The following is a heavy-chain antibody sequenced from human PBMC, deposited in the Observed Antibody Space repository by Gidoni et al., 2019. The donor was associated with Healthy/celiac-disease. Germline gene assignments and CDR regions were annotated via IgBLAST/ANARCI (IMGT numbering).Heavy chain of an antibody. Sequence: EVQLVESGGGLVQPGVSLRLSCAASGFTFSSYAMSWVRQAPGKGLEWVSAISGSGGSTYYADSVKGRFTISRDNSKNTLYLQMNSLRAEDTAVYYCAKEGDYYDSSGYYYPGGDYWGQGTLVTVSS. V-gene: IGHV3-23*04. CDR3: AKEGDYYDSSGYYYPGGDY. CDR2: ISGSGGST. J-gene: IGHJ4*02. CDR1: GFTFSSYA. D-gene: IGHD3-22*01.